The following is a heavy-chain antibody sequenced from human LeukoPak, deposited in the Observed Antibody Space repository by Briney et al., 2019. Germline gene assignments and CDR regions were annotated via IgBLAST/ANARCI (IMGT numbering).Heavy chain of an antibody. CDR1: GGTFSSSA. Sequence: ASVKVSCKASGGTFSSSAISWVRQAPGQGLEWMGRIIPILGIANYAQKFQGRVTITADKSTSTAYMELSSLRSEDTAVYYCALAYCGGDCLDAFDIWGQGTMVTVSS. D-gene: IGHD2-21*02. CDR3: ALAYCGGDCLDAFDI. CDR2: IIPILGIA. V-gene: IGHV1-69*04. J-gene: IGHJ3*02.